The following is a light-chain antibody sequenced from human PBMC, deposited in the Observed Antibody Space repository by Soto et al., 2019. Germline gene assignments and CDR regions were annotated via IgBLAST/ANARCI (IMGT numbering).Light chain of an antibody. V-gene: IGKV1-5*03. CDR1: HAISSW. Sequence: QLTQSPSSLSASFGDRVTITCLRSHAISSWLAWYQQKPGKAHKLLIYKASTLKSGVPSRLSGSGSGTEFTLTISSLQPDDFATYYCQHYNSYSETFGQGTKVDIK. CDR2: KAS. CDR3: QHYNSYSET. J-gene: IGKJ1*01.